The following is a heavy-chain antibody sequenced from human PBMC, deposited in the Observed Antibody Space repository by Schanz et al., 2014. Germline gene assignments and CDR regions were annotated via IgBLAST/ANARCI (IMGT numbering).Heavy chain of an antibody. CDR2: ISGGGGTT. CDR3: AKGRFGELSAFDI. J-gene: IGHJ3*02. V-gene: IGHV3-23*04. Sequence: EVQLVESGGGLIQPGGSLRLSCAASGFNFSDYAMCWVRQAPGKGLEWVSAISGGGGTTYYTDSVKGRFTISRDNSKSTLYLQMNSLRAEDTAVYYCAKGRFGELSAFDIWGQGTMVTVSS. D-gene: IGHD3-10*01. CDR1: GFNFSDYA.